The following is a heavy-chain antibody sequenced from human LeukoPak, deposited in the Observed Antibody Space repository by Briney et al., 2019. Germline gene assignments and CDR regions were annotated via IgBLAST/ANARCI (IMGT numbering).Heavy chain of an antibody. D-gene: IGHD4-11*01. CDR2: INPNSGGT. Sequence: ASVKLSCKASGYTFTGYYMHWVRQAPGQELEWMGWINPNSGGTNYARKFQGRVTMTRDTSISTAYMELSRLRSDDTAVYYCAASKVDAFDIWGQGTMVTVSS. CDR3: AASKVDAFDI. CDR1: GYTFTGYY. V-gene: IGHV1-2*02. J-gene: IGHJ3*02.